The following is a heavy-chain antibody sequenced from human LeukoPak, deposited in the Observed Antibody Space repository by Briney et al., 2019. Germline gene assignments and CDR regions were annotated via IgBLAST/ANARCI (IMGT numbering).Heavy chain of an antibody. CDR1: GGSISSSSYY. D-gene: IGHD5-18*01. CDR3: ARLGPAMASPFDY. CDR2: IYYSGST. V-gene: IGHV4-39*01. Sequence: SETLSLTCTVSGGSISSSSYYWGWIRQPPGKGLEWIGSIYYSGSTYYNPSLKSRVTISVDASKNQFSLKLSSVTAADTAVYYCARLGPAMASPFDYWGQGTLVTVSS. J-gene: IGHJ4*02.